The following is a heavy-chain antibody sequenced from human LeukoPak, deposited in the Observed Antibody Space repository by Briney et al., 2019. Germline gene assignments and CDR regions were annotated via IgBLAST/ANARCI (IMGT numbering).Heavy chain of an antibody. CDR1: GASISSYS. Sequence: SETLSLTCTVSGASISSYSWCWIRQPVGKGLEWIGRIYSSGSTNYNPSLKSRVTMSADTSKNHFSLKLSSVTAADTAVYYCARDPAPDAFDIWGQGTMVTVSS. CDR3: ARDPAPDAFDI. CDR2: IYSSGST. V-gene: IGHV4-4*07. J-gene: IGHJ3*02.